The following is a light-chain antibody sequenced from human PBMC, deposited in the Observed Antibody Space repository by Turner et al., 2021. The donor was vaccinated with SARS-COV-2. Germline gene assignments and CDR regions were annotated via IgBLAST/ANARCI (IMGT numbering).Light chain of an antibody. V-gene: IGLV3-21*04. J-gene: IGLJ3*02. Sequence: SYVLTQPPSVSVAPGKTARITCGGNNIGSQSVHWYQQEPGQAPVLVIYYDSDRPSGIPERFSGSNSGNTATLTISRVEAGDEADYYCQVWDSSSDWVFGGGTKLTVL. CDR2: YDS. CDR1: NIGSQS. CDR3: QVWDSSSDWV.